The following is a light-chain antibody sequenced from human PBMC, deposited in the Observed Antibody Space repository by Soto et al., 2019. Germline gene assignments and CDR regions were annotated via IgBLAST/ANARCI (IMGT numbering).Light chain of an antibody. Sequence: EIVLTQSPATLSLSPGNRATLSCRASQSVSGYLAWYQQKPGQAPRLLIYDASNMPTGIPARFSGSGSGTDFTLTITSLEPEDFAVYYCQQRSNSPSTFGGGTKVEI. CDR1: QSVSGY. J-gene: IGKJ4*01. CDR3: QQRSNSPST. V-gene: IGKV3-11*01. CDR2: DAS.